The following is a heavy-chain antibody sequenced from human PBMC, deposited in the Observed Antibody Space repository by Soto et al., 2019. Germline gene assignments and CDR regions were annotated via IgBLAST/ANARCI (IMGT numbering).Heavy chain of an antibody. CDR1: GYIFTDYG. CDR3: ARGNYVISNDAFDI. CDR2: ISGFRGNS. D-gene: IGHD3-16*01. Sequence: QLQLVQSGAEVRKPGASVEVSCKTSGYIFTDYGINWVRPAPGQGLEWMGWISGFRGNSKYAQKVQGRVTMTTDTSTSTAYMELRSLRSDDTAVYYCARGNYVISNDAFDIWGQGTMVIVSP. J-gene: IGHJ3*02. V-gene: IGHV1-18*01.